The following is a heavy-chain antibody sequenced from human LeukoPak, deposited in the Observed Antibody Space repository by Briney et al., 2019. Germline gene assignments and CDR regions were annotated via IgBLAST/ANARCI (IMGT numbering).Heavy chain of an antibody. CDR3: AKVVMYSSSWPGPYFQH. V-gene: IGHV3-23*01. CDR1: GFTFSSYA. Sequence: GGSLRLSCAASGFTFSSYAMSWVRQAPGKGLEWVSAISGSGGSTYYADSVKGRFTISRDNSKNTLYLQMNSLRAEDTAVYYCAKVVMYSSSWPGPYFQHWGQGTLVTVSS. D-gene: IGHD6-13*01. CDR2: ISGSGGST. J-gene: IGHJ1*01.